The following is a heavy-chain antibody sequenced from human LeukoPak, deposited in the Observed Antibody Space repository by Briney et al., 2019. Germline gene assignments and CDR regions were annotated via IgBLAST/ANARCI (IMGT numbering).Heavy chain of an antibody. J-gene: IGHJ4*02. V-gene: IGHV3-73*01. D-gene: IGHD1-26*01. CDR2: IRSKAESYAT. Sequence: GGSLRLSCAASGFTFSGSAMHWVRQASGKGLEWVGRIRSKAESYATTYAASVKGRFTISRDDSKNTAYLQMNSLRAEDTAEYYCVRDVSHYSGSYVELDYWGQGTLVTVSS. CDR3: VRDVSHYSGSYVELDY. CDR1: GFTFSGSA.